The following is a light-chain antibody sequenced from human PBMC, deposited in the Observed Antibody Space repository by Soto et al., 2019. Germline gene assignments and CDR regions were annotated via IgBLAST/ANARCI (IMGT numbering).Light chain of an antibody. CDR2: APS. CDR3: QQLHGYPIT. Sequence: ILLTQSPSSLSASVGHRVTITCRASQGIDTSLAWYQQKPGKAPKLLIYAPSNFQSGVPSRFSGSGSGTHFTLTISSLQPDDFATYYCQQLHGYPITFGQGTRLEIK. J-gene: IGKJ5*01. CDR1: QGIDTS. V-gene: IGKV1-9*01.